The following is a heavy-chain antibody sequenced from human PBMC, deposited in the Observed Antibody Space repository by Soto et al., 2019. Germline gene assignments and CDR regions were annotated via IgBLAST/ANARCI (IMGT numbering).Heavy chain of an antibody. CDR2: VSHSGST. Sequence: QVQLQESGPGLVKPSRTLSLTCAVSSDSITSSNWWSWVRQSPGKGLEWIGEVSHSGSTNYIPSLKSRVTISVDKSRNQFSLRLNSVTAADTAVYYCARNRYGGYDFDYWGQGTLVTVSS. CDR3: ARNRYGGYDFDY. J-gene: IGHJ4*02. CDR1: SDSITSSNW. D-gene: IGHD5-12*01. V-gene: IGHV4-4*02.